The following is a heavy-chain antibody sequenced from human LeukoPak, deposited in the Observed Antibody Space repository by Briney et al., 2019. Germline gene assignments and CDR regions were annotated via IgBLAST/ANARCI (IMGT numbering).Heavy chain of an antibody. J-gene: IGHJ4*02. CDR3: ARWVSNWGGGTFDY. D-gene: IGHD7-27*01. V-gene: IGHV3-74*01. CDR2: INSDGSST. CDR1: GFTFSSYW. Sequence: PGGSLRLSCAASGFTFSSYWMHWVRQAPGKGLVWVSRINSDGSSTSYADSVKGRLTISRDNAKNTLYLQMNSLRAEDTAVYYCARWVSNWGGGTFDYWGQGTLVTVSS.